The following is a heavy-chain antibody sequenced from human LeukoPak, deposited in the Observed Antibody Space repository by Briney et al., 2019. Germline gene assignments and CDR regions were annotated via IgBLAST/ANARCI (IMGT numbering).Heavy chain of an antibody. CDR2: IYYSGST. J-gene: IGHJ5*02. CDR1: GGSISSYY. V-gene: IGHV4-59*12. CDR3: ARVKKAAAFNWFDP. Sequence: SETLSLTCTVSGGSISSYYWSWIRQPPGKGLEWIGYIYYSGSTNYNPSLKSRVTISVDTSKNQFSLKLSSVTAADTAVYYCARVKKAAAFNWFDPWGQGTLVTVSS. D-gene: IGHD6-13*01.